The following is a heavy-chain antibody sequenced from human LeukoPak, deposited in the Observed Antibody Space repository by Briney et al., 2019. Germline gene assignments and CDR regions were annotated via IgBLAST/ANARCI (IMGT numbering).Heavy chain of an antibody. CDR2: IIPILGIA. V-gene: IGHV1-69*04. Sequence: VASVKVSCKASGYTFTSYGISWVRQAPGQGLEWMGRIIPILGIANYAQKFQGRVTITADKSTSTAYMELSSLRSEDTAVYYCAFSRSSGWGQWYFDYWGQGTLVTVSS. J-gene: IGHJ4*02. CDR1: GYTFTSYG. CDR3: AFSRSSGWGQWYFDY. D-gene: IGHD6-19*01.